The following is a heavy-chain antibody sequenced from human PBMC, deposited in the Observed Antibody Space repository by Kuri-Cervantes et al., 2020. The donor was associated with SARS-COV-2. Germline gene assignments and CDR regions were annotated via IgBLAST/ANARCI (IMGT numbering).Heavy chain of an antibody. Sequence: ASVKVSCKASGYTFTGYLIHWVRQAPGHGLEWMGWINPSGGGTHYSQKFQGRVTMTRDTSISTAYMELSRLRSDDTAVYYCATPDTRYYDFWRNHGYYYYMDVWGKGTTVTVSS. CDR2: INPSGGGT. CDR3: ATPDTRYYDFWRNHGYYYYMDV. V-gene: IGHV1-2*02. J-gene: IGHJ6*03. D-gene: IGHD3-3*01. CDR1: GYTFTGYL.